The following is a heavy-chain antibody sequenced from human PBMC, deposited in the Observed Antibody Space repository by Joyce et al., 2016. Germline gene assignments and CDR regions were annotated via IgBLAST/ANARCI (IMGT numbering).Heavy chain of an antibody. CDR1: GGSISRGGYS. CDR3: ARVDDYSNYADY. J-gene: IGHJ4*02. Sequence: QLQLQESGSGLVKPSETLSLTCAVSGGSISRGGYSWSWIRQPPGKGLEWIGYIYHSGTTYYNPSLKGRVTMSVDRSKNQFSLMLSSVTAADTAVYYCARVDDYSNYADYWGQGTLVTVSS. CDR2: IYHSGTT. V-gene: IGHV4-30-2*01. D-gene: IGHD4-11*01.